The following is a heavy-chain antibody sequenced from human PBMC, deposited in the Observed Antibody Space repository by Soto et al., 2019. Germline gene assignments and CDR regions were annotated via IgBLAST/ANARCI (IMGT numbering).Heavy chain of an antibody. Sequence: SGGSLRLSCADSGFTFSRYEMNWVRQAPGKGLEWVSYISSSSSTLYYADSVKGRFTISRGNAKNSLYLQMNSLRAEDTAVYYCARGGSGSYFWYFDLWGRGTLVTVSS. CDR1: GFTFSRYE. V-gene: IGHV3-48*03. D-gene: IGHD1-26*01. CDR2: ISSSSSTL. CDR3: ARGGSGSYFWYFDL. J-gene: IGHJ2*01.